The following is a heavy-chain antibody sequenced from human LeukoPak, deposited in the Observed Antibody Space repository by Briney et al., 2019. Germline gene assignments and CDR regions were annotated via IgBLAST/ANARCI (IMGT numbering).Heavy chain of an antibody. J-gene: IGHJ5*02. D-gene: IGHD2-21*02. CDR1: GYTFTGYY. CDR3: AREQVVVTAMGRSARWFDP. V-gene: IGHV1-2*02. Sequence: ASVKVSCKASGYTFTGYYMHWVRQAPGQGLEWMGWINPNSGGTNYAQKFQGRVTMTRDTSISTAYMELRSLRFDDTAVYYCAREQVVVTAMGRSARWFDPWGQGTLVTVSS. CDR2: INPNSGGT.